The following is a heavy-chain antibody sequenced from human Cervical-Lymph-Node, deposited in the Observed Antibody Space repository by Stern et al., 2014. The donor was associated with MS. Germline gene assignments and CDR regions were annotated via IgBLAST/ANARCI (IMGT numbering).Heavy chain of an antibody. V-gene: IGHV1-69*01. CDR2: VVPLFGTS. CDR1: GGFFTNYV. Sequence: QMQLVQSGAEVRRPGSSVKVSCKASGGFFTNYVINWVRQAPGQGLEWVGGVVPLFGTSDYAQKFQGRVTITADESTSTAYMELSSLRSEDTAMYYCATYRDGYNYYYYYGMDVWGRGTTVTVSS. D-gene: IGHD5-24*01. J-gene: IGHJ6*02. CDR3: ATYRDGYNYYYYYGMDV.